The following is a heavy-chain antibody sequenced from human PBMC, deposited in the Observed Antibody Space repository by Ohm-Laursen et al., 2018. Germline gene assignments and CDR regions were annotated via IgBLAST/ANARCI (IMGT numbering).Heavy chain of an antibody. CDR1: GFTVSSNY. Sequence: SLRLSGTASGFTVSSNYMSWVRQAPGKGLEWVSVIYSGGSTYYADSVKGRFTISRDNSKNTLYLQMNSLRAEDTAVYYCARFIRRVACFDYWGQGTLVTVFS. CDR2: IYSGGST. V-gene: IGHV3-53*01. J-gene: IGHJ4*02. CDR3: ARFIRRVACFDY.